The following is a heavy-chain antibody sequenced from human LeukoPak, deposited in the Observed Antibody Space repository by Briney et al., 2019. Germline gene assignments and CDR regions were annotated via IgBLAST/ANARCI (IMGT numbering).Heavy chain of an antibody. V-gene: IGHV3-74*01. Sequence: GGSLRLSCAASGFTFSSYWMHWVRQAPGKGLVWVSRINSDGSSTSYADSVKGRFTISRDNAKNSLYLEMNSLRAEDTAVYYCAKDGSMPWGYYMDVWGKGTTVTISS. CDR1: GFTFSSYW. J-gene: IGHJ6*03. CDR3: AKDGSMPWGYYMDV. CDR2: INSDGSST. D-gene: IGHD2/OR15-2a*01.